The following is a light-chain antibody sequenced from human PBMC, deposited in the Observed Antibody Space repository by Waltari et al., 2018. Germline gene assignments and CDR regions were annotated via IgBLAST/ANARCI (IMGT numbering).Light chain of an antibody. CDR3: CSYAGSYTFV. Sequence: QSALTQPRSVSGSPGQSVPISCPGTSSDVGGYNYVSWYQQHPGKAPKLMIYDVSKRPSGVPDRFSGSKSGNTASLTISGLQAEDEADYYCCSYAGSYTFVFGTGTKVTVL. V-gene: IGLV2-11*01. CDR2: DVS. J-gene: IGLJ1*01. CDR1: SSDVGGYNY.